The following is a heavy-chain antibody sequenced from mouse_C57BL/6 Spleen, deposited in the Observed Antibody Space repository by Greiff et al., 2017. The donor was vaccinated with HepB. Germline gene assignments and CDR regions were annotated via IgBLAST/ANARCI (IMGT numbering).Heavy chain of an antibody. Sequence: EVQLQESGPELVKPGASVKMSCKASGYTFTDYNMHWVKQSHGKSLEWIGYINPNNGGTSYNQKFKGKATLTVNKSSSTAYMELRSLTSEDSAVYYCARHYGSSLDYWGQGTTLTVSS. V-gene: IGHV1-22*01. CDR3: ARHYGSSLDY. CDR1: GYTFTDYN. J-gene: IGHJ2*01. D-gene: IGHD1-1*01. CDR2: INPNNGGT.